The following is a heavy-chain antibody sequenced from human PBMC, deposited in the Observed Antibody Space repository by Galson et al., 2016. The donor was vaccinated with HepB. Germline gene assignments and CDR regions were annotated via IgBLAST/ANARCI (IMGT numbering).Heavy chain of an antibody. CDR1: GFTFTNNI. V-gene: IGHV3-13*01. D-gene: IGHD1-14*01. Sequence: SLRLSCAASGFTFTNNIMSWVRQAPGKGLEWVSTIGTAGDTYYPGSVKGRFTISRENAKNSLYLQMNSLRDEDTAVYYCARDGGGTGGYYYYAMDVWGQGTTVTVSS. CDR3: ARDGGGTGGYYYYAMDV. J-gene: IGHJ6*02. CDR2: IGTAGDT.